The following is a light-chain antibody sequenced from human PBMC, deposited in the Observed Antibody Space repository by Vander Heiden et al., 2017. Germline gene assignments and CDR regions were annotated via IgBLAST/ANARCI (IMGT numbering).Light chain of an antibody. V-gene: IGKV1-5*03. CDR1: QSISTW. Sequence: DIQMTQSPSTLSASVGDRVTITCRASQSISTWLAWYQLKPGKAPKVLIYKASSLESGVPSRFSGSGSGTEFTLTISSLQPDDFATYYCQQYNSNFYTFGQGTKLEIK. CDR3: QQYNSNFYT. J-gene: IGKJ2*01. CDR2: KAS.